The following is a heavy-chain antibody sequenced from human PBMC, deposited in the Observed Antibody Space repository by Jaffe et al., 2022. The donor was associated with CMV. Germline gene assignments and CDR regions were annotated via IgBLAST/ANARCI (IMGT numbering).Heavy chain of an antibody. CDR1: GGSFSGYY. CDR2: INHSGST. D-gene: IGHD3-3*01. J-gene: IGHJ4*02. Sequence: QVQLQQWGAGLLKPSETLSLTCAVYGGSFSGYYWSWIRQPPGKGLEWIGEINHSGSTNYNPSLKSRVTISVDTSKNQFSLKLSSVTAADTAVYYCARTTDDFWSGYLDYWGQGTLVTVSS. CDR3: ARTTDDFWSGYLDY. V-gene: IGHV4-34*01.